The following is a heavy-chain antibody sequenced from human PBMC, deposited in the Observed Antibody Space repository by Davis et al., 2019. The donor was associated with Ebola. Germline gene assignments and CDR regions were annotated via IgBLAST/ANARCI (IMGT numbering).Heavy chain of an antibody. D-gene: IGHD1-14*01. CDR2: ITNTGGST. CDR1: GFTFNNYA. Sequence: GESLKISCAASGFTFNNYAMSWVRQAPGKGLEWVSSITNTGGSTYYADSVKGRFTISRDNSKNTLFLQMNSLRAEDTAIYYCAKRSPYRDFDYWGQGTLVTVSS. V-gene: IGHV3-23*01. CDR3: AKRSPYRDFDY. J-gene: IGHJ4*02.